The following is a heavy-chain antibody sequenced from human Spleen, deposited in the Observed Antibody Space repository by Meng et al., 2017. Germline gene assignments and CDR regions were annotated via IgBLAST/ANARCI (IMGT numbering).Heavy chain of an antibody. D-gene: IGHD3-22*01. J-gene: IGHJ4*02. CDR1: GGSVSGYF. V-gene: IGHV4-59*08. Sequence: QVQLRESGPGLVRRLETPSLTCTVSGGSVSGYFWSWVRQPPGKGLEWIGYIDYSGSTNYNPSLKSRVTISTDTSKNQFSRQLTSVTATDTAVYFCARRGSYYDTNGYYYFDYWGQGTLVTVSS. CDR2: IDYSGST. CDR3: ARRGSYYDTNGYYYFDY.